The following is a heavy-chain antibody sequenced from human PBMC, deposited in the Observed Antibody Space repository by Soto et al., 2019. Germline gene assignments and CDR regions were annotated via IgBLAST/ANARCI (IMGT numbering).Heavy chain of an antibody. J-gene: IGHJ4*02. CDR1: GYIFNTYA. D-gene: IGHD3-10*01. Sequence: QVQLVQSGAEVKKPGASVRVSCKASGYIFNTYALHWVRQAPGQRLEWMGWINAGNGNTKYSQNFQGRVIFIRDTSASTAYMELNSLRSEDTAVYYCASPSYGSGNFYWGQGTLVTVSS. CDR2: INAGNGNT. V-gene: IGHV1-3*01. CDR3: ASPSYGSGNFY.